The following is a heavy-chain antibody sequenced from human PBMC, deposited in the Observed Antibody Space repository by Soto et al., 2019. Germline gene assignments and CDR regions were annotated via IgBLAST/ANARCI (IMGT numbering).Heavy chain of an antibody. CDR3: AHSNYCSGRYLRQHQEIDY. J-gene: IGHJ4*02. CDR2: MYWDDDK. Sequence: QITLKESGPTLVKPTQTLTLTCTFSGFSLSTSGVGVGWIRQPPGKALEWLALMYWDDDKRYSPSLKSRLTIPKDSPKNQVVLTITTMDPLETATYYCAHSNYCSGRYLRQHQEIDYWGQGTLVTVSS. V-gene: IGHV2-5*02. CDR1: GFSLSTSGVG. D-gene: IGHD3-10*01.